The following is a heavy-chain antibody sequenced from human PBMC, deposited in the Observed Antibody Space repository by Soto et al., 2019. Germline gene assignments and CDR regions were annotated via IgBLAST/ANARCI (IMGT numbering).Heavy chain of an antibody. V-gene: IGHV1-2*02. CDR3: ARPYCTCNSCNNLLES. J-gene: IGHJ5*01. CDR1: GYIFTGYY. Sequence: ASVKVSCKASGYIFTGYYINWVRQAPGQGLEWMGWINPNSGDTNYGQKFQGRVTMTTDTSISTAYMELSSLRSDDTAVYYCARPYCTCNSCNNLLESWDQGSLVSVSS. D-gene: IGHD2-8*01. CDR2: INPNSGDT.